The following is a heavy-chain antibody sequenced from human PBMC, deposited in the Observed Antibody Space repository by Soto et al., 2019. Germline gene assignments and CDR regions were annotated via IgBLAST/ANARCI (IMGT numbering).Heavy chain of an antibody. CDR3: TRESIRAIVLVPAAPDY. CDR2: IRSKAYGGTT. Sequence: PGGSLRLSCTASGFTFGDYAMSWFRQAPGKGLEWVGFIRSKAYGGTTEYAASVKGRFTISRDDSKSIAYLQMNSLKTEDTAVYYCTRESIRAIVLVPAAPDYWGQGTLVTVSS. J-gene: IGHJ4*02. D-gene: IGHD2-2*01. CDR1: GFTFGDYA. V-gene: IGHV3-49*03.